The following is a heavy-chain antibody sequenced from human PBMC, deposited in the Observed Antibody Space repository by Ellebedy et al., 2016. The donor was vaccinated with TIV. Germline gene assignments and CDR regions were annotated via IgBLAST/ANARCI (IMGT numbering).Heavy chain of an antibody. V-gene: IGHV3-74*01. CDR1: GFTFSNYW. J-gene: IGHJ5*02. D-gene: IGHD1-26*01. CDR3: VRDPYSYGP. Sequence: GESLKISCAASGFTFSNYWMHRVRQAPGKGLVWVSRINSDGSATNHADSVKGRFTISRDNAKNTLYLQMNSLRDDDTAIYYCVRDPYSYGPWGQGTLVTVSS. CDR2: INSDGSAT.